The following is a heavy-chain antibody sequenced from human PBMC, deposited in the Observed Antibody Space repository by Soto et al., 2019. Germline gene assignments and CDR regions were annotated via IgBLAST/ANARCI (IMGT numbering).Heavy chain of an antibody. V-gene: IGHV6-1*01. D-gene: IGHD1-26*01. J-gene: IGHJ6*02. CDR2: TYYRSKWYN. CDR1: VSSNAAA. Sequence: VSSNAAAWNWIRQSPSRGLEWLGRTYYRSKWYNDYEVFVKSRITINPDTTKNQFSLQLDSVTPEDTAVYYCARVSSGSNYRKADYYYGIDVWGQGTTVTVSS. CDR3: ARVSSGSNYRKADYYYGIDV.